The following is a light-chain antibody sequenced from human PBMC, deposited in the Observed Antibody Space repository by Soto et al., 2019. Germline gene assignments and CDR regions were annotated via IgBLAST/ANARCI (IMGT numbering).Light chain of an antibody. J-gene: IGKJ1*01. CDR3: QQYYDVPQI. CDR1: QSILYSPNNKNY. CDR2: WAS. Sequence: DIVMTQSPDSMAVSLGERATINCKSSQSILYSPNNKNYLAWYQQKPGQPPKLLIYWASTRESGVPDRFSGSGSGTDFTLANSRLQDEDVAVYYCQQYYDVPQIFGQGTKVEIK. V-gene: IGKV4-1*01.